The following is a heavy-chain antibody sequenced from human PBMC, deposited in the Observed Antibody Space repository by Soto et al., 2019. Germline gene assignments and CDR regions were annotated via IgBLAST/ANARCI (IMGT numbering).Heavy chain of an antibody. CDR1: GFTFSSYG. Sequence: ESGGGVVQPGRSLRLSCAASGFTFSSYGMHWVRQAPGKGLEWVAVISYDGSNKYYADSVKGRFTISRDNSKNTLYLQMNSLRAEDTAVYYCGSWPAAANYYGMDVWGQGTTVTVSS. J-gene: IGHJ6*02. CDR3: GSWPAAANYYGMDV. CDR2: ISYDGSNK. V-gene: IGHV3-30*03. D-gene: IGHD6-13*01.